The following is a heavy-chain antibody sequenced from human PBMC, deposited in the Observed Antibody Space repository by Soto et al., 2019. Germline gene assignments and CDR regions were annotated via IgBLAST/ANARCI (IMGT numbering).Heavy chain of an antibody. Sequence: GGTVQVSRIASWRTLKNYSNTWVGQAPGQGRELMGGIIPIFGTANYAQKFQGRVTITTDESTSTAYMELSSLRSEDTAVYYCARVGGYSGYEWTYDAFDIWGQGTMVTVSS. CDR1: WRTLKNYS. CDR2: IIPIFGTA. D-gene: IGHD5-12*01. J-gene: IGHJ3*02. V-gene: IGHV1-69*05. CDR3: ARVGGYSGYEWTYDAFDI.